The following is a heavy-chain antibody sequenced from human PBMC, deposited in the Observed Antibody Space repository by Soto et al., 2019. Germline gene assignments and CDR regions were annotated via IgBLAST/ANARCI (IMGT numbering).Heavy chain of an antibody. D-gene: IGHD4-17*01. Sequence: SETLSLTCTVSGGSISSYYWSWIRQPAGKGLEWIGRIYTSGSTNYNPSLKSRVTMSVDTSKNQFSLKLSSVTDADTAVYYCVGYGDYLGARWGQGTMVTVSS. CDR2: IYTSGST. CDR1: GGSISSYY. CDR3: VGYGDYLGAR. J-gene: IGHJ4*02. V-gene: IGHV4-4*07.